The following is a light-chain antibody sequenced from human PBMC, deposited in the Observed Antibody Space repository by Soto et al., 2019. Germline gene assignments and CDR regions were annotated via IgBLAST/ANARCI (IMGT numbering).Light chain of an antibody. CDR1: QGINNF. CDR2: AAS. Sequence: DIQLTQSPSFLSASVGDRVTITCLASQGINNFLAWYQQKPGKAPKLLIFAASTLQSGVPSRFSGSGSGTDFSLTISSLQPEDFAIYYCQQFNTYPRTFGQGTTVELK. CDR3: QQFNTYPRT. V-gene: IGKV1-9*01. J-gene: IGKJ1*01.